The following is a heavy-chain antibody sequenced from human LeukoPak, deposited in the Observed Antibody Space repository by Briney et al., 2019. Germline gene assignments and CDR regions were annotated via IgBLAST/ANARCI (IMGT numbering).Heavy chain of an antibody. J-gene: IGHJ4*02. D-gene: IGHD3-22*01. CDR3: ARDGHYDRSGHYYFFDN. Sequence: GGSLRLSCAASGFTFSGYAMHWVRQAPGKGLEWVAVISYDGSNRYYIDSVKGRFTISRDNSLSTLYLQMNSLRPEDSAVYYCARDGHYDRSGHYYFFDNWGQGALVTVSS. V-gene: IGHV3-30*04. CDR2: ISYDGSNR. CDR1: GFTFSGYA.